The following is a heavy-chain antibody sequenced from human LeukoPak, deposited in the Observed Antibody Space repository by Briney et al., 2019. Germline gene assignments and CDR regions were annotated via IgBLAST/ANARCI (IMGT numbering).Heavy chain of an antibody. CDR3: AVPLKYYYDSSGYYQYYFDY. CDR1: GGTFSSYA. CDR2: MIPIFGRA. D-gene: IGHD3-22*01. J-gene: IGHJ4*02. Sequence: SSVRVSCKASGGTFSSYAISWVRQAPGQGREWMGGMIPIFGRANYAQKIQGRVTITADESTSTAYMELSSLRSEDTAVYYCAVPLKYYYDSSGYYQYYFDYWGQGTLVTVSS. V-gene: IGHV1-69*13.